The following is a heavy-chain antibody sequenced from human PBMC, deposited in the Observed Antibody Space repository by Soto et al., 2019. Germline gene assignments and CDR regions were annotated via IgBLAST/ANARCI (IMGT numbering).Heavy chain of an antibody. Sequence: PSETLSLTCTVSGGSISSGDYYWSWIRQPPGKGLEWIGYIYYSGSTYYNPSLKSRVTISVDTSKNQFSLKLSSVTAADTAVYYCARDGIAVAGTFDYWGQGTLVTVSS. CDR2: IYYSGST. D-gene: IGHD6-19*01. V-gene: IGHV4-30-4*01. J-gene: IGHJ4*02. CDR3: ARDGIAVAGTFDY. CDR1: GGSISSGDYY.